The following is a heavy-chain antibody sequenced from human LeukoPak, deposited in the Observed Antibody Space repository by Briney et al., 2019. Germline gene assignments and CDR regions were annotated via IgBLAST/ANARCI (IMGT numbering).Heavy chain of an antibody. CDR1: GFTSSSYA. V-gene: IGHV3-30*04. Sequence: GRSLRLSCAASGFTSSSYAMHWVRQAPGKGLEWVAVISYDGSNKYYADSVKGRFTISRDNSKNTLYLQMNSLRAEDTAVYYCARDSMVRGVRDWFDPWGQGTLVTVSS. CDR2: ISYDGSNK. D-gene: IGHD3-10*01. CDR3: ARDSMVRGVRDWFDP. J-gene: IGHJ5*02.